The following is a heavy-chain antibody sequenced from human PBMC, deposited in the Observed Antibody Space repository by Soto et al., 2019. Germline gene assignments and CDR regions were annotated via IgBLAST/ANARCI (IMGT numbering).Heavy chain of an antibody. CDR3: ARDPVNDYGDYAIPY. Sequence: EVQLVESGGGLVQPGGSLRLSCAASGFTFSSYWMHWVRQAPGKGLVWVSRINSDGSSTSYADSVKGRFTISRDNAKNTLYLQMNSLRAEDTAVYYCARDPVNDYGDYAIPYWGQGTLVTVSS. D-gene: IGHD4-17*01. CDR2: INSDGSST. J-gene: IGHJ4*02. V-gene: IGHV3-74*01. CDR1: GFTFSSYW.